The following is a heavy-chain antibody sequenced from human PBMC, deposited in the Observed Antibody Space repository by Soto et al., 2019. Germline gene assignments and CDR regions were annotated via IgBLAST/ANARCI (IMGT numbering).Heavy chain of an antibody. V-gene: IGHV1-69*12. D-gene: IGHD5-18*01. CDR1: GGTFSSYA. Sequence: QVQLVQSGAEVKKPGSSVKVSCKASGGTFSSYAISWVRQAPGQGLEWMGGIIPIFGTANYAQKYQGRVTITADEXXSXAXXERSSLRPEDTSVYYCAILDVDTAMDQYYYYGMDVWGHGTTVTVSS. J-gene: IGHJ6*02. CDR3: AILDVDTAMDQYYYYGMDV. CDR2: IIPIFGTA.